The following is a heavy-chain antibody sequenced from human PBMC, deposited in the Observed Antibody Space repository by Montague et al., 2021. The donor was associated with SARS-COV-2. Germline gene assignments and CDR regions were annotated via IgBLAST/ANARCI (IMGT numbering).Heavy chain of an antibody. CDR1: GDSVNTNQ. CDR3: ARLIGSGWTDAFDF. CDR2: VFYTGST. J-gene: IGHJ3*01. D-gene: IGHD6-19*01. V-gene: IGHV4-59*02. Sequence: SETLSFTCVVSGDSVNTNQWTWVRQPPGKGLEWIGHVFYTGSTKYNPSLESRVTISIDTSKNQFALRPNSVSAADTAIYYCARLIGSGWTDAFDFWGQWTMVTVSS.